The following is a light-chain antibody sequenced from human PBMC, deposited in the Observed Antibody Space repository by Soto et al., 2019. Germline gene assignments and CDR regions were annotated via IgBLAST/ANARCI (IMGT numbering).Light chain of an antibody. CDR1: SNIIGTSS. V-gene: IGLV1-44*01. J-gene: IGLJ1*01. Sequence: QSVLTQPHSASGTPGQRVTISCSGSSNIIGTSSVHWFQQLPGTAPKLLISTTNQRPSGVPERFSGSKSGTSASLAISGLQSEDEADYYCAAWDDSLNGHVFGTGTKVTVL. CDR3: AAWDDSLNGHV. CDR2: TTN.